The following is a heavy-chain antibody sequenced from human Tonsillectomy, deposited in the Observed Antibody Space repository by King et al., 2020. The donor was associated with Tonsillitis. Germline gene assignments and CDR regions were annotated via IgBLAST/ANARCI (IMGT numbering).Heavy chain of an antibody. Sequence: VQLVESGGGLVQPGGSLRLSCAASGFTFSGYGMNWVRQAPGKGLEWVSIIHRGGIPTYYADSVKGRFTISRDNYKNTLYLQMNSLRVEDTAVYYCAKDLGDTSGWPVFDYWGRGTLVTVSS. J-gene: IGHJ4*02. D-gene: IGHD6-19*01. CDR1: GFTFSGYG. CDR3: AKDLGDTSGWPVFDY. V-gene: IGHV3-23*03. CDR2: IHRGGIPT.